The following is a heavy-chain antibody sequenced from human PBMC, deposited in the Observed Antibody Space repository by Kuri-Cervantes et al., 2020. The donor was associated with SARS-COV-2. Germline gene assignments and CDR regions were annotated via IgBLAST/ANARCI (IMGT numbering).Heavy chain of an antibody. CDR2: ISSNGDST. Sequence: GESLKISCAASGFTFSNYAMYWVCQAPGKGLEYVSAISSNGDSTYYADSVKGRFTMSRDNSKNTLYLQMGSLRAEDMAVYYCARVSRSGYLDYWGQGTLVTVSS. CDR3: ARVSRSGYLDY. CDR1: GFTFSNYA. J-gene: IGHJ4*02. D-gene: IGHD3-3*01. V-gene: IGHV3-64*02.